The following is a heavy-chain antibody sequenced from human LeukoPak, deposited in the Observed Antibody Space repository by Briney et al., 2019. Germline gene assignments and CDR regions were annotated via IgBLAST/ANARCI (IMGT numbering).Heavy chain of an antibody. V-gene: IGHV3-33*01. Sequence: SGGSLRLSCAASGSTFSSYGMHWVRQAPGKGLEWVAVIWYDGSNKYYADSVKGRFTISRDNSKNTLYLQMNSLRAEDTAVYYCARGKGVEQQRMYYFDYWGQGTLVTVSS. J-gene: IGHJ4*02. CDR1: GSTFSSYG. D-gene: IGHD6-13*01. CDR2: IWYDGSNK. CDR3: ARGKGVEQQRMYYFDY.